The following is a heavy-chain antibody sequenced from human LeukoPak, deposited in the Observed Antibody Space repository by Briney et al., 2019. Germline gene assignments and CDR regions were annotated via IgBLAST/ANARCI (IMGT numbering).Heavy chain of an antibody. D-gene: IGHD3-22*01. J-gene: IGHJ4*02. V-gene: IGHV3-23*01. CDR1: GFTFSRNA. CDR2: ISGNGVGT. CDR3: AKDANYFDSGSYLIPFDF. Sequence: GGSLRLSCAASGFTFSRNAMNWVRQAPGKGLEWVASISGNGVGTYYADSVKGRFNISRDNSKNTLYLQMNSLRTEDTAVYHCAKDANYFDSGSYLIPFDFWGQGTLVTVSS.